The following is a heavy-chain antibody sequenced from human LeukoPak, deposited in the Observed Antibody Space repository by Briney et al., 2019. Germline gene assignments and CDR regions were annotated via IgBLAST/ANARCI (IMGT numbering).Heavy chain of an antibody. Sequence: PSETLSLTCAVYGGSFSGYYWSWIRQPPGKGLEWIGEINHSGSTNYNPSLKSRVTISVDTSKNQFSLKLSSVTAADTAVYYCARNLPLGRYFGAFDIWGQGTMVTVSS. CDR3: ARNLPLGRYFGAFDI. CDR2: INHSGST. V-gene: IGHV4-34*01. CDR1: GGSFSGYY. J-gene: IGHJ3*02. D-gene: IGHD3-10*01.